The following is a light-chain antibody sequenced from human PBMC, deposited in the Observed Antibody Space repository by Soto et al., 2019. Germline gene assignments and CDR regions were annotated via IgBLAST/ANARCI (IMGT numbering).Light chain of an antibody. J-gene: IGLJ1*01. Sequence: QSALTQPASVSGSPGESITISCTGTSSDVGGYNYVSWYQQHPGKAPKLMIYEVSNRPSGVSNRFSGSKSGSTASLTIPGLQAEDEADYHCSSYTSSSTRLDVFGTGTKVTVL. CDR3: SSYTSSSTRLDV. V-gene: IGLV2-14*01. CDR2: EVS. CDR1: SSDVGGYNY.